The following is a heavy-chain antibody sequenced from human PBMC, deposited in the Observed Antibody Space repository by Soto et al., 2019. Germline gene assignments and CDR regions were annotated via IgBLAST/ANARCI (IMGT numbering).Heavy chain of an antibody. Sequence: EVQLLESGGGLVQPGGSLRLSCAASGFIFRSYAMNWVRQAPGKGLEWVSGVINSGGSTYYADFVEGRFSISRDNSRNTLXLXXXXLXXXXXXXXXXXKDGAIWGKGTMVTVSS. CDR2: VINSGGST. CDR1: GFIFRSYA. V-gene: IGHV3-23*01. CDR3: XKDGAI. D-gene: IGHD4-17*01. J-gene: IGHJ3*02.